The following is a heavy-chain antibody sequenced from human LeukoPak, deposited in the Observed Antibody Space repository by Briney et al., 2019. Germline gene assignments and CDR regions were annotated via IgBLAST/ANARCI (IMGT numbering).Heavy chain of an antibody. CDR1: GFTFSSYA. D-gene: IGHD2-2*01. CDR2: ISGSGGST. J-gene: IGHJ6*03. CDR3: AKHWSYCSTTSCFFNYYYYMDV. V-gene: IGHV3-23*01. Sequence: GGSQRLSCAASGFTFSSYAMSWVRQAPGKGLEWVSAISGSGGSTYYADSVKGQFTISRDNFKNTLYLQMNSLRAEDTAVYYCAKHWSYCSTTSCFFNYYYYMDVWGKGTTVTVSS.